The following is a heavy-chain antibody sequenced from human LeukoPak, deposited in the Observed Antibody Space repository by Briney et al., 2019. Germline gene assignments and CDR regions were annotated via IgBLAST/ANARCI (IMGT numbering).Heavy chain of an antibody. V-gene: IGHV4-59*01. Sequence: SETLSLTCTVSGGSISSYYWSWIRQPPGKGLEWIGYIYYSGSTNYNPSLKSRVTISVDTSKNQFSLKLSSVTAADTAVYYCARDRLLDETFDYWGQGTLVTVSS. CDR3: ARDRLLDETFDY. D-gene: IGHD6-25*01. CDR2: IYYSGST. J-gene: IGHJ4*02. CDR1: GGSISSYY.